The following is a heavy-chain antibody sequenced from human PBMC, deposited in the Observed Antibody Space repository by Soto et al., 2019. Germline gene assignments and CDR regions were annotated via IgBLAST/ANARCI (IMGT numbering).Heavy chain of an antibody. CDR2: INPYNGNT. Sequence: QVQLVQSGAEVKKPGASVKVSCKASGYTFTSYGISWVRQAPGQGLEWMGWINPYNGNTNYAQKLQGRVTMTTDTSPNTAYMELRSLSSDDAAVYYCARDWFGIDYWGPGPLVTVSS. J-gene: IGHJ4*02. CDR1: GYTFTSYG. D-gene: IGHD3-10*01. V-gene: IGHV1-18*01. CDR3: ARDWFGIDY.